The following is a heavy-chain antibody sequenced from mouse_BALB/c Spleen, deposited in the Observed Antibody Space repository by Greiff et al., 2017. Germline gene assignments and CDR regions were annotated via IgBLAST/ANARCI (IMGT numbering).Heavy chain of an antibody. D-gene: IGHD2-12*01. CDR2: IDPYNGGT. V-gene: IGHV1S135*01. CDR1: GYSFTGYN. CDR3: ARSYNYGAYSDY. Sequence: VQLQQSGPELGKPGASVKISCKASGYSFTGYNMYWVKQSHRKSLEWIGYIDPYNGGTSYNQKSKGKATLTVDKSSSTAYMHLNSLTSEDSAIYNCARSYNYGAYSDYWGQGTPLTVSS. J-gene: IGHJ2*01.